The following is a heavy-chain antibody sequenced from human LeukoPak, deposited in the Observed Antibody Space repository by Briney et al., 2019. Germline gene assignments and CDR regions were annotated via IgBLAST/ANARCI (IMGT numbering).Heavy chain of an antibody. Sequence: ASVKVSCKASGGTFSSYTISWVRQAPGQGLEWMGRIIPILGIANYAQKFQGRVTITADKYTSTAYMELSRLRSEDTAVYYCARDSSDIVVVPAAIIWMGYWGQGTLVTVSS. D-gene: IGHD2-2*02. J-gene: IGHJ4*02. CDR2: IIPILGIA. CDR3: ARDSSDIVVVPAAIIWMGY. V-gene: IGHV1-69*04. CDR1: GGTFSSYT.